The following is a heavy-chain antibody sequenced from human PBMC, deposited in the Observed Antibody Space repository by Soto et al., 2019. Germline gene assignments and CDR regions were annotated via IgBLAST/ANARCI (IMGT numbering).Heavy chain of an antibody. J-gene: IGHJ5*02. CDR1: GYTFTSYG. V-gene: IGHV1-18*01. Sequence: ASVKVSCKASGYTFTSYGISWVRQAPGQGLEWMGWISAYNGNTNYAQKLQGRVTMTTDTSTSTAYMELRSLRSDDTAVYYCARFYLQWLAPRTYNWFAPWGQGTLVPVSS. CDR3: ARFYLQWLAPRTYNWFAP. CDR2: ISAYNGNT. D-gene: IGHD6-19*01.